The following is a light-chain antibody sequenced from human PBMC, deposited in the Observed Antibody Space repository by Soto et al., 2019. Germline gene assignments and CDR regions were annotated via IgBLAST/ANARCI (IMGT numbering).Light chain of an antibody. V-gene: IGLV2-14*01. CDR1: GSDIGTYNF. Sequence: QSALTQPASVSGSPGQSITISCSGSGSDIGTYNFVSWYQHHSGRAPKLIISEVANRPSGVSDRFSGSKSGSLASLTISGLQADDEAVYYCSSYTNTGTLVVFGVGTKLTVL. CDR2: EVA. CDR3: SSYTNTGTLVV. J-gene: IGLJ3*02.